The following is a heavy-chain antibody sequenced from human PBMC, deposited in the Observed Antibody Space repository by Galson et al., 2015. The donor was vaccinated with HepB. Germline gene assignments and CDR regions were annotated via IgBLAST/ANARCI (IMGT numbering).Heavy chain of an antibody. J-gene: IGHJ4*02. Sequence: SVKVSCKASGYTFTSYDINWVRQATGQGLEWMGWMNPNSGNTGYAQKFQGRVTMTRNTSISTAYMELSSLRSEDTAVYYCARGRGELDFDWSFPAFDYWGQGTLVTVSS. V-gene: IGHV1-8*01. D-gene: IGHD3-9*01. CDR2: MNPNSGNT. CDR1: GYTFTSYD. CDR3: ARGRGELDFDWSFPAFDY.